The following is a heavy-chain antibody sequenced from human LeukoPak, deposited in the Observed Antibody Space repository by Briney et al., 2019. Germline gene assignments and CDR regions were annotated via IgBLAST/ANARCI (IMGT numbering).Heavy chain of an antibody. CDR1: GGSISSYY. CDR2: IYYSGST. D-gene: IGHD3-10*01. CDR3: ARCRPLRVRGVIWNWFDP. J-gene: IGHJ5*02. Sequence: PSETLSLTCTVSGGSISSYYWSWIRQPPGKGLEWIGYIYYSGSTNYNPSLKSRVTISVDTSKNQFSLKLSSVTAADTAVYYCARCRPLRVRGVIWNWFDPWGQGTLVTVSS. V-gene: IGHV4-59*12.